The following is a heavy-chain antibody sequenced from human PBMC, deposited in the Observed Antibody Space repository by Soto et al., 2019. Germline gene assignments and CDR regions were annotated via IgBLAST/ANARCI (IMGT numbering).Heavy chain of an antibody. J-gene: IGHJ6*02. Sequence: ASVKVSCKASGDTLTSYGISWVRQAPGQGLEWMGWISAYNGNTNYAQKLRGRVTMTTDTSTSTAYMELRSLRSDDTAVYYCGRDQRRGYRYGMDVWGQGTTVTVS. CDR3: GRDQRRGYRYGMDV. CDR2: ISAYNGNT. V-gene: IGHV1-18*04. CDR1: GDTLTSYG. D-gene: IGHD5-18*01.